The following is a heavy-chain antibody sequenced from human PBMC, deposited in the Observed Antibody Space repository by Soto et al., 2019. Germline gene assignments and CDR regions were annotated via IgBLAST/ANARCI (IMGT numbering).Heavy chain of an antibody. Sequence: EVQLVESGGGLVKPGGSLRLSCAASGFNFNNYYMNWVRQAPGKELECVSSISSSSEYRYFADSVKGRFTISRDNTKNSLYLQMNRLRAEDTDVYYCARAHEDLEDGVLLLSGMDVWGQGTTVTVSS. CDR2: ISSSSEYR. CDR1: GFNFNNYY. D-gene: IGHD2-15*01. J-gene: IGHJ6*02. V-gene: IGHV3-21*06. CDR3: ARAHEDLEDGVLLLSGMDV.